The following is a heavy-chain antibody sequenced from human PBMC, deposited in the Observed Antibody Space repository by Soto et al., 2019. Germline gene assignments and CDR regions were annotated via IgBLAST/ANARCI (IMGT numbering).Heavy chain of an antibody. CDR1: GYTFTSYG. CDR3: ARDGFFNRGAGSGFWFDP. Sequence: QVQLVQSGAEVKEPGASVRVSCKTSGYTFTSYGFSWVRQAPGQGLEWMAWISANNGDTNSAEKFQGRVTLTTDASTSTAYMELRSLRSDDTAIYYCARDGFFNRGAGSGFWFDPWGQGTLVSVSS. V-gene: IGHV1-18*01. J-gene: IGHJ5*02. D-gene: IGHD3-10*01. CDR2: ISANNGDT.